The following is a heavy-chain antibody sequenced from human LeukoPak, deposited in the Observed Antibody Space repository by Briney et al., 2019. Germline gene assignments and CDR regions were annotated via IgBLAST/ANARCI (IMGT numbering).Heavy chain of an antibody. CDR1: GFTFSSYW. D-gene: IGHD2-2*01. J-gene: IGHJ6*02. CDR3: VKDRPCETCMPMDA. CDR2: LGRSGEYK. V-gene: IGHV3-23*01. Sequence: GGSLRLSCKASGFTFSSYWMNWVRQAPGKGLEWVAGLGRSGEYKYYADSVKGRFTISRDNSKDTVSLQMNSLRAEDSAIYFCVKDRPCETCMPMDAWGQGTTVTVSS.